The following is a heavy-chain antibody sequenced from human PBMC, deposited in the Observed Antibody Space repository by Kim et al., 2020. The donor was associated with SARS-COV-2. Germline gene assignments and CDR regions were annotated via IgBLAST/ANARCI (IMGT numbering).Heavy chain of an antibody. Sequence: GGSLRLSCAASGFTFSDSAIHWVRQASGKGLEWVGRIRSKVNDYATAYAASVKDRFTISRDDSKNTAYLQMSSLKTEDTAVYYCSRFQTTGTQSWGQGTLVTVSS. V-gene: IGHV3-73*01. CDR1: GFTFSDSA. D-gene: IGHD1-1*01. J-gene: IGHJ5*02. CDR3: SRFQTTGTQS. CDR2: IRSKVNDYAT.